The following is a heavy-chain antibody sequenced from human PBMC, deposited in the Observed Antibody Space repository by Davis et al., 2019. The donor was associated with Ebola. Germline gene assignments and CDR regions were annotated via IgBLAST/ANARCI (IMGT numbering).Heavy chain of an antibody. D-gene: IGHD2-15*01. CDR3: ATGWYCSGGSCLDY. Sequence: SETLSLTCTVSGGSISSYYWSWIRQPPGKGLEWIGYIYYSGSTNYNPSLKSRVTISVDTSKNQFSLKLSSVTAADTAVYYCATGWYCSGGSCLDYWGQGILVTVSS. CDR1: GGSISSYY. CDR2: IYYSGST. J-gene: IGHJ4*02. V-gene: IGHV4-59*12.